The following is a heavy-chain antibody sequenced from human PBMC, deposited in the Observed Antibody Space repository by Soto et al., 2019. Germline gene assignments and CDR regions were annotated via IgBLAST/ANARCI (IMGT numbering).Heavy chain of an antibody. J-gene: IGHJ5*02. D-gene: IGHD2-2*01. CDR1: GDAIYIGGYY. CDR3: ARDGSRTANWIDP. CDR2: IYHTGKT. V-gene: IGHV4-31*03. Sequence: PSETLSLTCTVSGDAIYIGGYYWTWIRQHPGKGLEWIGYIYHTGKTYYNPSLESRVTMSVDTSKNQFSLKLASVTAAATAVYYCARDGSRTANWIDPWGQGTLVTVSS.